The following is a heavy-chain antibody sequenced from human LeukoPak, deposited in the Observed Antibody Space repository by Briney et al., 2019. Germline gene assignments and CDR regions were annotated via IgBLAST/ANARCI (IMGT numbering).Heavy chain of an antibody. CDR2: IYYSGST. CDR1: GGSISSGDYY. CDR3: SREGDKGFDP. Sequence: SETLSLTCAVSGGSISSGDYYWSWIRQPPGKGLEWIGYIYYSGSTYYNPSLKSRVTIPVDTSKNQVSLKLSSVTAADTSRYFCSREGDKGFDPWGQGTVVTVSS. V-gene: IGHV4-30-4*08. J-gene: IGHJ5*01. D-gene: IGHD3-16*01.